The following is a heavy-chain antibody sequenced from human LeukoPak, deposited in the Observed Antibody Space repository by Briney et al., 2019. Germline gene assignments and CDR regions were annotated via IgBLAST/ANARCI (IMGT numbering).Heavy chain of an antibody. J-gene: IGHJ4*02. D-gene: IGHD6-13*01. V-gene: IGHV5-51*01. CDR3: ARVGTSSFDY. CDR1: GYSFTNYW. Sequence: GASLQISCKGSGYSFTNYWIGWVRQMPGKGLEWMGIIYPGDSDTRYRPSFQGQVTISADKSISTVYLQWSSLKASDTAMYYCARVGTSSFDYWGQGTLVTVSS. CDR2: IYPGDSDT.